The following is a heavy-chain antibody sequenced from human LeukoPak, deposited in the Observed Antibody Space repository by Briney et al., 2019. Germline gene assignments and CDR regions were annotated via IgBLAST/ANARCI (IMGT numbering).Heavy chain of an antibody. CDR2: IKPNSGGT. J-gene: IGHJ3*02. V-gene: IGHV1-2*02. Sequence: ASVKVSCKASGYIFTDYYLHWVRQAPGQGLEWMGWIKPNSGGTNFAQRFQGRVTMTRDTSISTASLELSALTSDDTAVYFCAIDTSGWSDDSLDIWGQGTMVAVSS. D-gene: IGHD6-19*01. CDR1: GYIFTDYY. CDR3: AIDTSGWSDDSLDI.